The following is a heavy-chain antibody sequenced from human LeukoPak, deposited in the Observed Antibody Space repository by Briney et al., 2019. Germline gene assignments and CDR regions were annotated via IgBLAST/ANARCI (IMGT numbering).Heavy chain of an antibody. Sequence: GGSLRLSCAASGSTFSSYWMHWVRQAPGKGLVWVSRIDSNGRTINYADSVKGRFTISRDNAKNTLYLQMNSLRAEDTAVYYCVRDLGGRSGHWGQGTLVTVSS. J-gene: IGHJ4*02. V-gene: IGHV3-74*01. CDR2: IDSNGRTI. CDR3: VRDLGGRSGH. CDR1: GSTFSSYW. D-gene: IGHD1-26*01.